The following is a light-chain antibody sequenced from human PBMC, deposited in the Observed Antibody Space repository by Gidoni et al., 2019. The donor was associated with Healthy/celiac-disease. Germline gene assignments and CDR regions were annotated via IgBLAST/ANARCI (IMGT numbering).Light chain of an antibody. CDR1: QDISNY. J-gene: IGKJ5*01. Sequence: DIQMTQSTSSLSASVGDRVTITCQASQDISNYLNWYQQKPGKAPKLLIYDASNLETGVPSRFSGSGSGTDFTFTISSLQPEDIATYYCQQYDNLPLPFGQGTRLEIK. V-gene: IGKV1-33*01. CDR2: DAS. CDR3: QQYDNLPLP.